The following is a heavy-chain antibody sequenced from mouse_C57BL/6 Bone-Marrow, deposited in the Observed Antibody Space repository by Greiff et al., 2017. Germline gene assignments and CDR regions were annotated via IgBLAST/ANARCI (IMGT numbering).Heavy chain of an antibody. CDR1: GFTFSSYA. CDR3: ARWGQLRHGLSMDY. CDR2: ISDGGSYT. D-gene: IGHD3-2*02. J-gene: IGHJ4*01. V-gene: IGHV5-4*03. Sequence: EVKLQESGGGLVKPGGSLKLSCAASGFTFSSYAMSWVRQTPEKRLEWVATISDGGSYTYYPDNVKGRFTISRDNAKNNLYLQMSHLKSEDTAMYYCARWGQLRHGLSMDYWGQGTSVTVSS.